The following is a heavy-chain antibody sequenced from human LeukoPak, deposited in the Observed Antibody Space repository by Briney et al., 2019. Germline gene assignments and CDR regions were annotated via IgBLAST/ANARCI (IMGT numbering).Heavy chain of an antibody. Sequence: GGSLRLSXAASGFTFDDYAMHWVRQAPGKGLEWVSLISWDGGSTYYADSVKGRFTISRDNSKNSLYLQMNSLRAEDTALYYCAKAYEYSSGWYGNYFDYWGQGTLVTVSS. CDR1: GFTFDDYA. D-gene: IGHD6-19*01. CDR3: AKAYEYSSGWYGNYFDY. CDR2: ISWDGGST. V-gene: IGHV3-43D*03. J-gene: IGHJ4*02.